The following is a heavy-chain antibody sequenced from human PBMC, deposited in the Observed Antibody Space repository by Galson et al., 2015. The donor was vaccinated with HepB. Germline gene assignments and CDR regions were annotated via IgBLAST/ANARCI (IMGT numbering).Heavy chain of an antibody. D-gene: IGHD6-25*01. V-gene: IGHV3-66*01. J-gene: IGHJ3*02. CDR3: ARETSALMTEGAFDI. Sequence: SLRLSCAASGFTVSSNYMSWVRQAPGKGLEWVSVIYSGGSTYYADSVKGRFTISRDNSKNTLYLQMNSLRAEDTAVYYCARETSALMTEGAFDIWGQGTMVTVSS. CDR1: GFTVSSNY. CDR2: IYSGGST.